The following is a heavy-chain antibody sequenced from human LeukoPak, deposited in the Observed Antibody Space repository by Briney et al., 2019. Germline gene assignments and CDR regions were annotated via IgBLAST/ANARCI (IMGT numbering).Heavy chain of an antibody. J-gene: IGHJ4*02. CDR1: GYTISEFS. D-gene: IGHD3-16*01. CDR2: FDPQEDGV. V-gene: IGHV1-24*01. Sequence: ASVKVSCKVSGYTISEFSMHWVRQAPGKGPEWLGNFDPQEDGVIYSQKFKGRLTLTEDMSTDTAYLELSSLTSEDTAVHYCTTGGGGGGSHYYFYSWGQGTLVTVSS. CDR3: TTGGGGGGSHYYFYS.